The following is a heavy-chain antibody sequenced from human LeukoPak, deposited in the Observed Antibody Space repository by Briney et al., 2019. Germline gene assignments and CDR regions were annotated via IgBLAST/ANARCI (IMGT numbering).Heavy chain of an antibody. J-gene: IGHJ4*02. D-gene: IGHD5-12*01. CDR2: ISADNGNT. CDR3: ARDRRGYSAYDGEGFDY. V-gene: IGHV1-18*04. CDR1: GFTLKNYG. Sequence: ASVKVSCKASGFTLKNYGFSWVRQAPGQGLQWMGWISADNGNTKYAQNLQGRVIMTTDRSTGTAYVELTSLRSDDTAVYYCARDRRGYSAYDGEGFDYWGQGTLVTVSS.